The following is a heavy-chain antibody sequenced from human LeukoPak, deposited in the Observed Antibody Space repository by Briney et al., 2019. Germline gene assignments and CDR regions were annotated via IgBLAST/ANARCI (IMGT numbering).Heavy chain of an antibody. CDR3: ARGYYDARGDSNPFDI. Sequence: SETLSLTCTVSGGSISSSYWSWIRQPPGRGLEWIRYTSHSGSTNYKPSLKSRVSISVDTSKSQFSLKLTSVTAADTAMYYCARGYYDARGDSNPFDIWGQGTMVTVSS. J-gene: IGHJ3*02. V-gene: IGHV4-59*01. D-gene: IGHD3-22*01. CDR1: GGSISSSY. CDR2: TSHSGST.